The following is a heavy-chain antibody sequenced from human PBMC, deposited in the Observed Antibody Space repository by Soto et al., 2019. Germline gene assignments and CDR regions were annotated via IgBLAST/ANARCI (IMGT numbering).Heavy chain of an antibody. CDR1: GYTFTSYA. Sequence: ASVKVSCKATGYTFTSYAMHWVRQAPGQRLEWMGWINAGNGNTKYSQKFQGRVTITRDTSASTAYMELSSLRSEDTAVYYCAREQFITTFGVVQKWFDPWGQRTPGTGSS. D-gene: IGHD3-3*01. V-gene: IGHV1-3*01. CDR3: AREQFITTFGVVQKWFDP. J-gene: IGHJ5*02. CDR2: INAGNGNT.